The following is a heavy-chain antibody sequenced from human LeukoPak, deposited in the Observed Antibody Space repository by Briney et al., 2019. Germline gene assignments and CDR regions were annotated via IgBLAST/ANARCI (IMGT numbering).Heavy chain of an antibody. Sequence: PGRSLRLSCAASGFTFDDYAMHWVRQAPGKGLEWVSGISWNSGSIGYADSVKGRFTISRDNAKNSLYLQMNSLRAEDTALYYCAKDSSYGSGSSPEYFQHWGQGTLVTVSS. CDR2: ISWNSGSI. V-gene: IGHV3-9*01. CDR3: AKDSSYGSGSSPEYFQH. D-gene: IGHD3-10*01. CDR1: GFTFDDYA. J-gene: IGHJ1*01.